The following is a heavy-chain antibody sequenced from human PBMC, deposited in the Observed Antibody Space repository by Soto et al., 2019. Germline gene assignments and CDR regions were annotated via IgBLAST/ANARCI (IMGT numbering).Heavy chain of an antibody. CDR3: GKVERRLYQMNYYFDY. J-gene: IGHJ4*02. CDR2: ISGSGGST. Sequence: EVQLLESGGGLVQPGGSLRLSCAASGFTFSSYAMSWVRQAPGKGLEWVSAISGSGGSTYYADSVKGRFTISRDNSKKTRYMQMNSLRAADTAVYYCGKVERRLYQMNYYFDYWGQGTLVTV. CDR1: GFTFSSYA. D-gene: IGHD3-16*02. V-gene: IGHV3-23*01.